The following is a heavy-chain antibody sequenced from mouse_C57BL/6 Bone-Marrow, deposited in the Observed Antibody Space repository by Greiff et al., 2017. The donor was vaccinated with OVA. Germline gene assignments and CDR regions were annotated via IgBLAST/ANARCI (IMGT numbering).Heavy chain of an antibody. J-gene: IGHJ3*01. CDR2: IWSGGST. V-gene: IGHV2-2*01. CDR1: GFSLTSYG. CDR3: ARNHGAY. Sequence: VKLMESGPGLVQPSQSLSITCTVSGFSLTSYGVHWVRQSPGKGLEWLGVIWSGGSTDYNAAFISRLSISKDNSKSQVFFKMNSLQADDTAIYYCARNHGAYWGQGTLVTVSA.